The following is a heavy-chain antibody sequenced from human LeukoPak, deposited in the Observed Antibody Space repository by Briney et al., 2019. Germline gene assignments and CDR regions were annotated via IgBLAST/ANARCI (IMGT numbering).Heavy chain of an antibody. V-gene: IGHV1-18*01. D-gene: IGHD3-16*01. CDR2: ISTYNGGT. Sequence: ASVKVSCKTSGYIFTDYHINWLRQAPGQGLEWIGWISTYNGGTKFLQKFQGRVTLTTGTSTTTGYMELRSLTSDDTAVYCCARDGPGFGYFDHWGQGTVVTVSS. CDR3: ARDGPGFGYFDH. J-gene: IGHJ4*02. CDR1: GYIFTDYH.